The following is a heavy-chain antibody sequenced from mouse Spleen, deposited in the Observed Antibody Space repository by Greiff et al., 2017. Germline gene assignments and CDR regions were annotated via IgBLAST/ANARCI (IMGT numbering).Heavy chain of an antibody. CDR2: ISSGGSYT. CDR1: GFTFSSYA. CDR3: ARGGSFDY. V-gene: IGHV5-9-3*01. Sequence: EVQRVESGGGLVKPGGSLKLSCAASGFTFSSYAMSWVRQTPEKRLEWVATISSGGSYTYYPDSVKGRFTISRDNAKNTLYLQMSSLRSEDTAMYYCARGGSFDYWGQGTTLTVSS. J-gene: IGHJ2*01.